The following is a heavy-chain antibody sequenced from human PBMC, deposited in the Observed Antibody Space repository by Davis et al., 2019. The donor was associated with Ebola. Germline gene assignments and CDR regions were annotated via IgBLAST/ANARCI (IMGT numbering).Heavy chain of an antibody. CDR3: ARGGRWLQRTFDY. D-gene: IGHD5-24*01. J-gene: IGHJ4*02. V-gene: IGHV1-3*01. Sequence: ASVMVSCKASGYTFTSYAMHWVRQAPGQRLEWMGWINAGNGNTKYSQKFQGRVTITRDTSASTAYMELSSLRSEDTAVYYCARGGRWLQRTFDYWGQGTLVTVSS. CDR1: GYTFTSYA. CDR2: INAGNGNT.